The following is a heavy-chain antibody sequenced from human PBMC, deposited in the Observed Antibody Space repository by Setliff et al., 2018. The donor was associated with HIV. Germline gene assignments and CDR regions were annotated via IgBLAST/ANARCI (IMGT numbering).Heavy chain of an antibody. CDR3: ARHRASSSGFPLDF. J-gene: IGHJ4*02. Sequence: SETLSLTCSVYGDSIGSNTFYWGWLRQPPGKEPEWIGSINHSVNTYYYPSLQSRVTMSVDTSKNQFSLRLSSVTATDTSVYYCARHRASSSGFPLDFWGQGILVTSPQ. V-gene: IGHV4-39*01. D-gene: IGHD6-6*01. CDR1: GDSIGSNTFY. CDR2: INHSVNT.